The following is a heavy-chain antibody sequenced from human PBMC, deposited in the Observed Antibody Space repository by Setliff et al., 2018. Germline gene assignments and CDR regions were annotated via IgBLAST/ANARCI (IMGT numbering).Heavy chain of an antibody. D-gene: IGHD3-3*01. CDR3: AKDMGWSGYPRYGMDV. V-gene: IGHV4-39*07. J-gene: IGHJ6*02. Sequence: SETLSLTCTVSGGSTSSSGYYWGWIRQPPGKGLEWIGSMSDTGGTYHNPSLKSRVTMSVDTSKNQFSLKLSSVTAADTAMYYCAKDMGWSGYPRYGMDVWGQGTTVTVSS. CDR1: GGSTSSSGYY. CDR2: MSDTGGT.